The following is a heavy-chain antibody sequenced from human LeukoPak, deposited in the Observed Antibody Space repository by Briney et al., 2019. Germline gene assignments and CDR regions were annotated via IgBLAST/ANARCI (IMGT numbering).Heavy chain of an antibody. CDR2: IYYTGST. J-gene: IGHJ4*02. V-gene: IGHV4-59*01. D-gene: IGHD4-23*01. CDR3: AREGYGGNSIDF. Sequence: PSETLSLTCTVSGGSISPYYWSWIRQSPGKGLEWIGYIYYTGSTNYSPSLKSRVTISVDTSKNQFSLKLSSVTAADTAVYYCAREGYGGNSIDFWGQGTLVTVSS. CDR1: GGSISPYY.